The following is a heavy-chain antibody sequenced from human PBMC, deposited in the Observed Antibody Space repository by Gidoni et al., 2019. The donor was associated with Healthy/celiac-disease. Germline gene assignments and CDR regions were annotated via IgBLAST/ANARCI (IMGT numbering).Heavy chain of an antibody. CDR1: GGTFSSYA. CDR2: IIPIFGTA. J-gene: IGHJ4*02. D-gene: IGHD3-22*01. Sequence: QVQLVQSGAEVKKPGSSVKVSCKAYGGTFSSYAISWVRQAPGQGLEWMGGIIPIFGTANYAQKFQGRVTITADESTSTAYMELSSLRSEDTAVYYCARDLDDSSGYYYSRFGYWGQGTLVTVSS. CDR3: ARDLDDSSGYYYSRFGY. V-gene: IGHV1-69*01.